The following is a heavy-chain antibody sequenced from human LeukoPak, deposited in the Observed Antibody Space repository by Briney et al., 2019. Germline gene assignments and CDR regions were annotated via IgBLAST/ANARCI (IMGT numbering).Heavy chain of an antibody. CDR2: INPTGGDT. J-gene: IGHJ3*02. CDR3: VLAAAGTGAFDI. V-gene: IGHV1-46*01. CDR1: GYTFTSYF. Sequence: GASGKVSCKASGYTFTSYFLHWVRQAPGQGLEWLGIINPTGGDTTYAQKFQGRVTIIADKSTSTAYMELSSLRSEDTAVYYCVLAAAGTGAFDIWGQGTMVTVSS. D-gene: IGHD6-13*01.